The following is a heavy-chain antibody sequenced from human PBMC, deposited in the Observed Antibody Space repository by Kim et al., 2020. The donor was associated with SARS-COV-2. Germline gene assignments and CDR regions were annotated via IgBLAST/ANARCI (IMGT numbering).Heavy chain of an antibody. CDR3: SKGRYCSGGSCFPEFDN. V-gene: IGHV3-30*18. J-gene: IGHJ3*02. D-gene: IGHD2-15*01. CDR2: MSDDGSYN. CDR1: GFTFSSFG. Sequence: GGSLRLSCAASGFTFSSFGMHWVRQAPGKGLEWVAVMSDDGSYNSYAESVKGRFTVSRDNSKNTLYLQMNRLRTEDTALYYCSKGRYCSGGSCFPEFDN.